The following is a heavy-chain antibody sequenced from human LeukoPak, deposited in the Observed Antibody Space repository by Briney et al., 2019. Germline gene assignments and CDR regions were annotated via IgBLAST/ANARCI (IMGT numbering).Heavy chain of an antibody. CDR1: GFTFDDYA. V-gene: IGHV3-9*01. J-gene: IGHJ6*03. D-gene: IGHD2-2*01. Sequence: PGRSLRLSCAASGFTFDDYAMHWVRQAPGKGLEWVSGISWNSGSIGYADSVKGRFTISRDNAKNSLYLQMNSLRAEGTALYYCAKESVGSTHRLHGYYYYYMDVWGKGTTVTISS. CDR3: AKESVGSTHRLHGYYYYYMDV. CDR2: ISWNSGSI.